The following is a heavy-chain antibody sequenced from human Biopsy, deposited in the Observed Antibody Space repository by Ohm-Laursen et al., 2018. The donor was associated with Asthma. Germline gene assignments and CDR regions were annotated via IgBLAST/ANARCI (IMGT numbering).Heavy chain of an antibody. V-gene: IGHV3-30-3*01. CDR3: AREGVAGTHIED. J-gene: IGHJ4*02. D-gene: IGHD6-19*01. CDR2: ISYDGSSI. Sequence: SLRLSCAASRFTYEMHWVRQAPGKGLEWVAVISYDGSSIYYADSAKGRFTISRDNSKNTLSLQMNSLTAEDTAVYYCAREGVAGTHIEDWGQGTLVTVSS. CDR1: RFTYE.